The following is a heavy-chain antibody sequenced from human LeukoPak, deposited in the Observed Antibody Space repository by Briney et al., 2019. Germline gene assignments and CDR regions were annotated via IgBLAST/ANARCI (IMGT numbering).Heavy chain of an antibody. CDR3: ATDTYSLENDY. V-gene: IGHV3-48*01. CDR2: ISSSSDTI. CDR1: GLILSNYN. Sequence: GGSLRLSCAASGLILSNYNMNWVRQAPGKGLEWISYISSSSDTIYYTDSVKGRFTISRDNARNSLYLQMNSLRAEDTAVYYCATDTYSLENDYWGQGILVTVSS. D-gene: IGHD2-15*01. J-gene: IGHJ4*02.